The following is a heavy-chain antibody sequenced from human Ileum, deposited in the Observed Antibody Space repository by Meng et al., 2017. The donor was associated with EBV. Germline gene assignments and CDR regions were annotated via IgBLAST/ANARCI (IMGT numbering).Heavy chain of an antibody. CDR1: GLTFSNAW. D-gene: IGHD2-8*01. J-gene: IGHJ4*02. Sequence: EVQLVEFGGGLVKPGGSLRLSCVASGLTFSNAWMTWVRQAPGKGLEWVGSIKSKTDGGTIDYVAPVKGRFTISRDDSKNTLYLQMNSLKTEDTAVYYCTTDDPQWDHWGQGTLVTVFS. V-gene: IGHV3-15*01. CDR3: TTDDPQWDH. CDR2: IKSKTDGGTI.